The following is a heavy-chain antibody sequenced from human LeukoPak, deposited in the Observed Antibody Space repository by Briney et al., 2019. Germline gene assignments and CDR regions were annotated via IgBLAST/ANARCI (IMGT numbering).Heavy chain of an antibody. Sequence: GGSLRLSCAASGFTFSSYSMNWVRQAPGKGLEWVSYISSSSSTIYYADSVKGRFTISRDNAKNSLYLQMNSLRAEDTAVYYCARDQRWVATRSWSALDIWGQGTMVTVSS. CDR3: ARDQRWVATRSWSALDI. CDR2: ISSSSSTI. CDR1: GFTFSSYS. D-gene: IGHD5-12*01. J-gene: IGHJ3*02. V-gene: IGHV3-48*01.